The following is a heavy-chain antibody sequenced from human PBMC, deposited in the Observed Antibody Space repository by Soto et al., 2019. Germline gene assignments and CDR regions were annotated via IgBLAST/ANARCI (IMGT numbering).Heavy chain of an antibody. CDR1: GASISSAGYY. CDR2: IYQSGPT. CDR3: AGDGRVSYGMDV. J-gene: IGHJ6*02. V-gene: IGHV4-31*03. D-gene: IGHD1-26*01. Sequence: QVQLQESGPGLVKPSQTLSLTCTVSGASISSAGYYWSWIRQPPGKGLEWIGYIYQSGPTYHNPPFKKRDTISVDTSKNQVSLKLTAVTAADAAVYYCAGDGRVSYGMDVWGHGTTVTVSS.